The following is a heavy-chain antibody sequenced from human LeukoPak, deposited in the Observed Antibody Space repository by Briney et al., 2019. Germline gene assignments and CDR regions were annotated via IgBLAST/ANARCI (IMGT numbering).Heavy chain of an antibody. J-gene: IGHJ3*02. V-gene: IGHV1-69*05. Sequence: SVKVSCKASGGTFSSYAISWVRQAPGQGLEWMGGIIPIFGTANYEQKFQGRVTITTDESTSTAYMELSSLRSEDTAVYYCASTHTRISGAFDIWGQGTMVTVSS. CDR3: ASTHTRISGAFDI. CDR1: GGTFSSYA. CDR2: IIPIFGTA. D-gene: IGHD1-26*01.